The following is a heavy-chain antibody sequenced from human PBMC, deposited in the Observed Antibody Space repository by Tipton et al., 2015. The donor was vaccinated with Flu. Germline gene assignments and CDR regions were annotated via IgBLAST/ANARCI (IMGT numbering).Heavy chain of an antibody. CDR3: ARGPGGPASIGECFQH. Sequence: TLSLTCSVSGGSISGHYWSWFRQPAGKGLEWIGRIDINGGTSSISSLKSPVAMSVDTSKNQFSLKFNSVTAADTAVYYCARGPGGPASIGECFQHWGRGILVTVSS. D-gene: IGHD2-2*02. V-gene: IGHV4-4*07. J-gene: IGHJ1*01. CDR2: IDINGGT. CDR1: GGSISGHY.